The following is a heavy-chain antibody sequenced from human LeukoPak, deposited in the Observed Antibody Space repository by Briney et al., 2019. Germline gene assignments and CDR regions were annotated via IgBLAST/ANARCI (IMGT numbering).Heavy chain of an antibody. Sequence: GGSLRLSCAASGFTFSDYAMHWVRQAPGKGLEWVAVISYDGSDKYYADSVKGRFTISRDNSKNTLCLQMNSLRVEDTAVYYCAKPSSGNYPPTGYWGQGTLVTVSS. J-gene: IGHJ4*02. V-gene: IGHV3-30-3*02. D-gene: IGHD1-26*01. CDR2: ISYDGSDK. CDR3: AKPSSGNYPPTGY. CDR1: GFTFSDYA.